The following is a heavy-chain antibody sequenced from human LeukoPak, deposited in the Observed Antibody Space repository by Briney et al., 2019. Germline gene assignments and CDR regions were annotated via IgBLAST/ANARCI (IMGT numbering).Heavy chain of an antibody. Sequence: SVKVSCKASGGTFSSYTISWVRQAPGQGLEWMGRIIPILGIANYAQKFQGRVTITADKSTSTAYMELSSLRPEDTAVYYCAREGAAPGGMDVWGQGTTVTVSS. CDR3: AREGAAPGGMDV. CDR2: IIPILGIA. D-gene: IGHD6-6*01. J-gene: IGHJ6*02. V-gene: IGHV1-69*04. CDR1: GGTFSSYT.